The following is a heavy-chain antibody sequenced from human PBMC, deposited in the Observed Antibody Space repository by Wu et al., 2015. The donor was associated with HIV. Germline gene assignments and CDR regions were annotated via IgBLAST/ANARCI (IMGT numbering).Heavy chain of an antibody. V-gene: IGHV1-69*13. CDR1: GGTFSSYA. CDR3: ARGPGSYYGSESSRLYYFDY. CDR2: IIPIFGTT. Sequence: QVQLVQSGAEVKKPGSSVKVSCKASGGTFSSYAISWMRQAPGQGLEWMGRIIPIFGTTIYAQNFQGRVTITADESTSTAYMELSSLRSEDTAVYYRARGPGSYYGSESSRLYYFDYWGQGTLVTVSS. J-gene: IGHJ4*02. D-gene: IGHD3-10*01.